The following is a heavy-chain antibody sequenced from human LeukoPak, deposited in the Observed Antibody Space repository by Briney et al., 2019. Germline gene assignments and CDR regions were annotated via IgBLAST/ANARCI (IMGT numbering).Heavy chain of an antibody. CDR3: SRLYSYYYADSGYLNFDY. CDR2: IRSKVFGGTT. D-gene: IGHD3-22*01. Sequence: GGSLRLSCTASGFTFGDYAMSWFRQAPGKGLEWVGFIRSKVFGGTTEYAASVKGRFTISRDDSRSIAYLQMSTLKTEDTAVYYCSRLYSYYYADSGYLNFDYWGQGALVTVSS. CDR1: GFTFGDYA. J-gene: IGHJ4*02. V-gene: IGHV3-49*03.